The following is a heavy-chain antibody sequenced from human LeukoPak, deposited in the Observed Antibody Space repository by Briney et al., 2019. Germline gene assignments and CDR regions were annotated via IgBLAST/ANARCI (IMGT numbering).Heavy chain of an antibody. CDR2: IQYDGSKK. Sequence: GGSLRLSCAASGFTFSSYGMHWVRQAPGKGLEWVAGIQYDGSKKYYGDSVKGRFTISRDDSKNTLYLQMNGLRAEDTAVYYCARDRSYGSFDYWGQGTLVTVSS. D-gene: IGHD4-17*01. CDR1: GFTFSSYG. J-gene: IGHJ4*02. V-gene: IGHV3-33*01. CDR3: ARDRSYGSFDY.